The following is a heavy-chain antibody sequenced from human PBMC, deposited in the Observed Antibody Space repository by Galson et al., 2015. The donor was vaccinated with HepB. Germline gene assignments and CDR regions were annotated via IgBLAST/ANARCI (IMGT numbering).Heavy chain of an antibody. J-gene: IGHJ6*03. D-gene: IGHD6-6*01. V-gene: IGHV1-69*10. CDR2: IIPILGIV. CDR1: GGTFSNFA. CDR3: AKGVPISVRQFYFYYMDV. Sequence: SVKVSCKASGGTFSNFAITWVRQAPGQGLDWMGGIIPILGIVNYADKFQGRVTISADTSTGTASMELTGLKSDDTAVYFCAKGVPISVRQFYFYYMDVWGKGTTVTVSS.